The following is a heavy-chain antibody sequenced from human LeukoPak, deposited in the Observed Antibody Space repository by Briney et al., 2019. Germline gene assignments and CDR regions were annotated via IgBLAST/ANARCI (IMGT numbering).Heavy chain of an antibody. Sequence: PSETLSLTCTVSGGSISSSSYYWGWIRQPPGKGLEWIGSIYYSGSTYYNPSLKSRVTISVDTSKNQFSLKLSSVTAADTAVYYCARVTPYCSGGSCYPGWFDPWGQGTLVTVSS. CDR3: ARVTPYCSGGSCYPGWFDP. CDR1: GGSISSSSYY. J-gene: IGHJ5*02. V-gene: IGHV4-39*01. D-gene: IGHD2-15*01. CDR2: IYYSGST.